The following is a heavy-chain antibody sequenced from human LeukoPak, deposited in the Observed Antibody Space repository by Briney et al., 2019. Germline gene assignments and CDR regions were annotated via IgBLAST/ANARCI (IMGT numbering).Heavy chain of an antibody. Sequence: SVKVSCKASGGTFSSYAITWVRQAPGQGLEWMGGIIPIFDTSNYAQKFQGRVTFTSDDSTSTAYMELSSLRSEDTAVYYCARLKRGIGAAGTSLRGWFDPWGQGTLVTVSS. CDR2: IIPIFDTS. CDR1: GGTFSSYA. J-gene: IGHJ5*02. CDR3: ARLKRGIGAAGTSLRGWFDP. V-gene: IGHV1-69*13. D-gene: IGHD6-13*01.